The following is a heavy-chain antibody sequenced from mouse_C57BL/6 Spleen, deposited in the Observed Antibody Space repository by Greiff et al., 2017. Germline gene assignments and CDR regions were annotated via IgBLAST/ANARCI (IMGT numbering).Heavy chain of an antibody. Sequence: DVMLVESGGGLVKPGGSLKLSCAASGFTFSDSGMHWVRQAPEKGLEWVAYISSGSSTIYYADTVKGRFTISRDNPKNTLFLQMTSLMSEDTAMYYCATSGYYGSSRWFAYWGQGTLVTVSA. D-gene: IGHD1-1*01. CDR2: ISSGSSTI. CDR3: ATSGYYGSSRWFAY. J-gene: IGHJ3*01. V-gene: IGHV5-17*01. CDR1: GFTFSDSG.